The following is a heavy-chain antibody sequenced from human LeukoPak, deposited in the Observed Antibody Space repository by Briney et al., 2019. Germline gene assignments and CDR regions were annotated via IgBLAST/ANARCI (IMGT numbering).Heavy chain of an antibody. D-gene: IGHD3-22*01. Sequence: GGSLRLSCAASGFTFSSYAMSWVRQAPGKGLEWVSAISGSGGSTYYADSVKGRFTISRDNSKNTLYLQMNSLRAEDTAVYYCATRSPGRITMIVVVPKYYFDYWGQGTLVTVSP. CDR3: ATRSPGRITMIVVVPKYYFDY. J-gene: IGHJ4*02. CDR1: GFTFSSYA. CDR2: ISGSGGST. V-gene: IGHV3-23*01.